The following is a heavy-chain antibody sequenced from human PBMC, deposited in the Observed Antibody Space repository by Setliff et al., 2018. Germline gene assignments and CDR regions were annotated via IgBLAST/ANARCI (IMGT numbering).Heavy chain of an antibody. CDR1: GYTFSTYG. D-gene: IGHD3-10*01. V-gene: IGHV1-69*06. CDR3: AKDQGDFY. J-gene: IGHJ4*02. Sequence: SVKVSCKDSGYTFSTYGISWVRQAPGQGLEWMGRIIPIFGTANYAQKFQGRVTITADKSTSTAYMELSSLRSEDTAVYSCAKDQGDFYWGQGTLVTVSS. CDR2: IIPIFGTA.